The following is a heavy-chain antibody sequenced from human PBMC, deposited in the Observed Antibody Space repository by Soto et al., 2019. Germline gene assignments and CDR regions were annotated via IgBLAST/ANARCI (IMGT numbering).Heavy chain of an antibody. CDR1: GYTFTSYA. J-gene: IGHJ6*02. CDR2: INAGNGNT. V-gene: IGHV1-3*01. CDR3: ARDLVQLVLVYYYYGMDV. Sequence: ASVKVSCKASGYTFTSYAMHWVRQAPGQRLEWMGWINAGNGNTKYSQKFQGRVTVTRDTSASTAYMELSSLRSEDTAVYYCARDLVQLVLVYYYYGMDVWGQGTTVTVSS. D-gene: IGHD6-13*01.